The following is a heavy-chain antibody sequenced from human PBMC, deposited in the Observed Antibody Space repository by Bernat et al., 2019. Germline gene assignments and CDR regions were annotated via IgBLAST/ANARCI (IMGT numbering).Heavy chain of an antibody. D-gene: IGHD2-15*01. CDR2: IYSGGST. V-gene: IGHV3-66*02. J-gene: IGHJ3*02. CDR1: GFTVSSNY. CDR3: AKDLGYCSGGSCYGYDAFDI. Sequence: EVQLVESGGGLVQPGGSLRLSCAASGFTVSSNYMSWVRQAPGKGLEWVSVIYSGGSTYYADSVKGRFTISRDNSKNSLYLQMNSLRTEDTALYYCAKDLGYCSGGSCYGYDAFDIWGQGTMVTVSS.